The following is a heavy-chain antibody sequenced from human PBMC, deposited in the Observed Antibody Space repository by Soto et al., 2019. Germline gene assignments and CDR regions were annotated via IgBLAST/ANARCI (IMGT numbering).Heavy chain of an antibody. V-gene: IGHV1-69*02. CDR2: IIPILGIA. CDR3: ARARGLLWFGNFDY. Sequence: QVQLVQSGAEVKKPGSSVKVSCKASGGTFSSYTISWVRQAPGQGLEWMGRIIPILGIANYAQKFQGRVTINADKSTSTAYMELSSLRSEDTDVYYCARARGLLWFGNFDYWGQGTLVTVSS. D-gene: IGHD3-10*01. J-gene: IGHJ4*02. CDR1: GGTFSSYT.